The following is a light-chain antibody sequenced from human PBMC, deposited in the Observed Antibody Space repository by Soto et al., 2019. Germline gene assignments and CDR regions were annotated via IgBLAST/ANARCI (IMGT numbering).Light chain of an antibody. CDR3: SSYSGTNNDV. CDR2: EVT. CDR1: SSDVGGYNF. Sequence: QSALTQPPSASGSPGQSVTISCTGTSSDVGGYNFVSWYQQHPGKAPKLIIYEVTKRPSGVPDRFSGSKSGNTASLTVSGLQAEDEADYSCSSYSGTNNDVYGTGPKVTVL. J-gene: IGLJ1*01. V-gene: IGLV2-8*01.